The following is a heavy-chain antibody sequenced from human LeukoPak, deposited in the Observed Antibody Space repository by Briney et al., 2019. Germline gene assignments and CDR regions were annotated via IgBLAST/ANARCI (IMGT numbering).Heavy chain of an antibody. Sequence: GGSLRLSCAASGFTFSSYAMSWVRQAPGKGLEWVSAISGSGGSTYYADSVKGRFTISRDNSKNTLYLQMNSLRAEDTAVYYCAEALWFGEPFGPGEPFDYWGQGTLVTVSS. D-gene: IGHD3-10*01. CDR3: AEALWFGEPFGPGEPFDY. V-gene: IGHV3-23*01. CDR2: ISGSGGST. J-gene: IGHJ4*02. CDR1: GFTFSSYA.